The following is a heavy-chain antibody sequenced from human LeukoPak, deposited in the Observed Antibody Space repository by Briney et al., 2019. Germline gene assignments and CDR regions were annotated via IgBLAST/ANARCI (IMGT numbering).Heavy chain of an antibody. V-gene: IGHV3-48*04. CDR3: ARDYSSSSGRAFGI. CDR1: GFTLSPYR. J-gene: IGHJ3*02. CDR2: ISSGSSSI. Sequence: PGGSLRLSCAASGFTLSPYRMNWVRQAPGKGLEWISYISSGSSSIYYADSVKGRFTISRDNAKNSLDLQMNNLRAEDTAVYFCARDYSSSSGRAFGIWGQGTMVTVSS. D-gene: IGHD6-6*01.